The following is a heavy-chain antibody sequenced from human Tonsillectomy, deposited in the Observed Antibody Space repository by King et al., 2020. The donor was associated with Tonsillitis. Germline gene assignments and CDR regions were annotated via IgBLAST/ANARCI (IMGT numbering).Heavy chain of an antibody. J-gene: IGHJ5*02. CDR1: GFSLSNARMG. CDR3: ARIREYSSSWYNWFDP. D-gene: IGHD6-13*01. CDR2: IFSNDEK. Sequence: VTLKESGPVLVKPTETLTLTCTVSGFSLSNARMGVSWIRQPPGKALEWLAHIFSNDEKSYSTSLKSRLTISKDTSKSQVVLTMTNMDLVDTATYYCARIREYSSSWYNWFDPWGQGTLVTVSS. V-gene: IGHV2-26*01.